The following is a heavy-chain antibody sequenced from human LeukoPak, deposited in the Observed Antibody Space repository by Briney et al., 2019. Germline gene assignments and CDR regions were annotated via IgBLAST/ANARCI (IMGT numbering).Heavy chain of an antibody. CDR1: GYTFTSYG. V-gene: IGHV1-18*01. J-gene: IGHJ1*01. CDR2: ISAYNGNT. D-gene: IGHD6-13*01. CDR3: ARSSSTWDGTKYFHH. Sequence: ASVKVSCKASGYTFTSYGISWVRQAPGQGLEWMGGISAYNGNTNYAQKLQGRVTMTTDTSTSTAYMELRSLRSDDTAVYYCARSSSTWDGTKYFHHWGQGTLVTVSS.